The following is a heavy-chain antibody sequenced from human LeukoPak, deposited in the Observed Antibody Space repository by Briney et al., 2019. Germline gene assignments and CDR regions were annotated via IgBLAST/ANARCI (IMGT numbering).Heavy chain of an antibody. V-gene: IGHV6-1*01. CDR3: TRGTTVTGGYYFDY. D-gene: IGHD6-19*01. CDR2: TYYRSKWYR. Sequence: SQTLSLTCAISGDSVYSNNAAWDWIRQSPSRGLEWLGRTYYRSKWYRDYAVSVKSRITINPDTSKNQFSLQLNSVTPEDTAMYYCTRGTTVTGGYYFDYWGQGALVTVSP. CDR1: GDSVYSNNAA. J-gene: IGHJ4*02.